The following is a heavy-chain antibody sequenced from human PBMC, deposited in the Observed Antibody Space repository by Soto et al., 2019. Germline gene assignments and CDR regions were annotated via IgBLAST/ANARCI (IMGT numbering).Heavy chain of an antibody. V-gene: IGHV4-39*01. Sequence: PSETLSLTCTVSGGSISSSSYYWGWIRQPPGKGLEWIGSIYYSGSTYYNPSLKSRVTISVDTSKNQFSLKLSSVTAADTAVYYCARHRGYYGSGSYYKRNWFDPWGQGTLVTVS. CDR1: GGSISSSSYY. CDR2: IYYSGST. CDR3: ARHRGYYGSGSYYKRNWFDP. J-gene: IGHJ5*02. D-gene: IGHD3-10*01.